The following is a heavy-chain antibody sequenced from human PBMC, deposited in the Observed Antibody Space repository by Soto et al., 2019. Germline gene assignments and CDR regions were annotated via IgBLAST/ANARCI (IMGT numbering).Heavy chain of an antibody. V-gene: IGHV3-53*01. CDR1: GFTISSNY. CDR2: IYSGGST. D-gene: IGHD6-13*01. Sequence: EVQLVESGGGLIQPGGCLRLSCAASGFTISSNYMSWVRQAPGKGLEWVSVIYSGGSTYYADSVKGRFTISRDNSRDTIYLPLNSLRAEDTAVYFCARGRGSSWYYYGMDVWGQGTTVTVSS. CDR3: ARGRGSSWYYYGMDV. J-gene: IGHJ6*02.